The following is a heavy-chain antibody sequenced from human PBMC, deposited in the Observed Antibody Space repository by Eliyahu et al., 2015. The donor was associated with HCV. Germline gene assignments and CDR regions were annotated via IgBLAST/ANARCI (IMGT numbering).Heavy chain of an antibody. CDR3: ARDSLEMATRYWYFDL. V-gene: IGHV3-33*01. CDR2: IWYDGSNK. CDR1: GXTXSSXG. D-gene: IGHD5-24*01. Sequence: VQLVXSGGGVVQPGRSLRLSXAASGXTXSSXGMHWVRQAPGKGLEWVAVIWYDGSNKYYADSVKGRFTISRDNSKNTLYLQMNSLRAEDTAVYYCARDSLEMATRYWYFDLWGRGTLVTVSS. J-gene: IGHJ2*01.